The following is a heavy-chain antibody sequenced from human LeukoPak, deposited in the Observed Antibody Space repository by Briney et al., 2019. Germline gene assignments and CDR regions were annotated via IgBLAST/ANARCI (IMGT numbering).Heavy chain of an antibody. CDR1: GFTFSASY. J-gene: IGHJ4*02. CDR2: ISENSGDT. CDR3: ARDPRTVRI. V-gene: IGHV3-11*06. D-gene: IGHD1-1*01. Sequence: GGSLRLSCVASGFTFSASYMTWVRQPPGKGLEWLSYISENSGDTNYADSVKGRFTVSRDNAKNSLYLQMNSLRVEDTAVYYCARDPRTVRIWGQGTLVTVSS.